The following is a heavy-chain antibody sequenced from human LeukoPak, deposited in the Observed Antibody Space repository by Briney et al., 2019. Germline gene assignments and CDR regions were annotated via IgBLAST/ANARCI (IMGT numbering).Heavy chain of an antibody. J-gene: IGHJ5*02. CDR1: GFTFSSYA. V-gene: IGHV3-23*01. CDR2: ISGSGGST. Sequence: GGSLRLSCAASGFTFSSYAMSWVRQAPGKGLEWVSAISGSGGSTYYADSVKGRFAISRDNSKNTLYLQMNSLRAEDTAVYYCAKDPFTSSSWYHHWFDPWGQGTLVTVSS. CDR3: AKDPFTSSSWYHHWFDP. D-gene: IGHD6-13*01.